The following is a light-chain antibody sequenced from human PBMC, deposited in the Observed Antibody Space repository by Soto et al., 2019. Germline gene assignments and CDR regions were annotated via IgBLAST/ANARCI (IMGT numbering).Light chain of an antibody. CDR2: EVS. V-gene: IGLV2-14*01. Sequence: QSVLTQPASVSGSPGQSITISCTGTNSDVGGYNFVSWYQQHPGKAPKLMIYEVSNRPSGVSNRFSGSKSGSTASLTISGLQAEDDADYYCSSYTSSSTLYVFGTGTKVTVL. CDR3: SSYTSSSTLYV. CDR1: NSDVGGYNF. J-gene: IGLJ1*01.